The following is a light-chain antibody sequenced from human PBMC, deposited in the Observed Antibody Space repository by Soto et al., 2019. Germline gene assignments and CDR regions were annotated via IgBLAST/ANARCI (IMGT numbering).Light chain of an antibody. J-gene: IGKJ2*01. CDR2: WAS. Sequence: DIVMTQSPDSLAVSLGERATINCKSSQSVLYSSNNKNYLAWYQQRPGQPPKLLIYWASTRESGVPDLFSGSGSGTDCTLTITSLHADDVAVYYCQQYYSTPPTFGQGTKLEIK. CDR1: QSVLYSSNNKNY. CDR3: QQYYSTPPT. V-gene: IGKV4-1*01.